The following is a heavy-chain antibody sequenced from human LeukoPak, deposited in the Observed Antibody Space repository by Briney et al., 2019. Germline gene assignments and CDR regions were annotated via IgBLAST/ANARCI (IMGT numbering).Heavy chain of an antibody. J-gene: IGHJ4*02. D-gene: IGHD6-13*01. V-gene: IGHV3-21*01. Sequence: GGSLRLSCAASGFTFSSYSMNWVRQAPGKGLEWVSSISRSSSHMYYADYADSVKGRFTISRDNAKNSLYLQMNSLRAEDTAVYYCAGGITAADPFDYWGQGTLVTVSS. CDR3: AGGITAADPFDY. CDR1: GFTFSSYS. CDR2: ISRSSSHMYYA.